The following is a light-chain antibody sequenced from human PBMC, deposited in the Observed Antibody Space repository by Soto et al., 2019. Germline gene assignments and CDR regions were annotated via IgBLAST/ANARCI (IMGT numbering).Light chain of an antibody. V-gene: IGKV3-20*01. CDR3: QQYGSSGT. CDR2: GAS. Sequence: EIVLTESPGTLSVSPGDRATLSCRASESVSSRYLAWYQQKPGQAPRLLIYGASSRATGIPDRFSGSGSGTDFTLTISRLEPEDFAVYYCQQYGSSGTFGQGTKVDI. CDR1: ESVSSRY. J-gene: IGKJ1*01.